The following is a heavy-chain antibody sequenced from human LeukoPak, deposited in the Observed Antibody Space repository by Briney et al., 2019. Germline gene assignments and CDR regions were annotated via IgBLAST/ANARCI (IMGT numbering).Heavy chain of an antibody. J-gene: IGHJ6*02. V-gene: IGHV3-9*01. CDR2: ISWNSGST. CDR3: AKDTAFSYGMDV. Sequence: GGSLRLSCAASGFTFDDYAMHWVRQAPGKGLEWVSGISWNSGSTGYADSVKGRFPISRDNAKNSLYLQMNSLRAEDTALYYCAKDTAFSYGMDVWGQGTTVTVSS. D-gene: IGHD2/OR15-2a*01. CDR1: GFTFDDYA.